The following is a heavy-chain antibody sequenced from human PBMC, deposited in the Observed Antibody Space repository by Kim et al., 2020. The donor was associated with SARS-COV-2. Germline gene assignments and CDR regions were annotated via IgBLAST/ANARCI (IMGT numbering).Heavy chain of an antibody. J-gene: IGHJ3*02. CDR3: ARGLRENDYDILTGYYMPVGDAFDI. CDR1: GGSFSGYY. CDR2: INHSGST. Sequence: SETLSLTCAVYGGSFSGYYWSWIRQPPGKGLEWIGEINHSGSTNYNPSLKSRVTISVDTSKNQFSLKLSSVTAADTAVYYCARGLRENDYDILTGYYMPVGDAFDIWGQGTMVTVSS. D-gene: IGHD3-9*01. V-gene: IGHV4-34*01.